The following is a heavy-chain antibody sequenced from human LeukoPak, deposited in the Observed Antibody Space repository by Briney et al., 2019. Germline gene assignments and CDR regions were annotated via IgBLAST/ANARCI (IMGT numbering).Heavy chain of an antibody. CDR1: GFTFSSCA. Sequence: GGSLRLSCAASGFTFSSCAMHWVRQAPGKGLEWVAVISYDGSNKYYADSVKGRFTISRDNSKNTLYLQMNSLRAEDTAVYYCARESSGYYGSFDYWGQGTLVTVSS. J-gene: IGHJ4*02. CDR3: ARESSGYYGSFDY. CDR2: ISYDGSNK. D-gene: IGHD3-22*01. V-gene: IGHV3-30*04.